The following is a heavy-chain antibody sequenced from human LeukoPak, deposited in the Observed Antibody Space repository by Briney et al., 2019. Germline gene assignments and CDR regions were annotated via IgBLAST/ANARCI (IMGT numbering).Heavy chain of an antibody. Sequence: GRSLRLSCAASGFTFSSYAMSWVRQAPGKGLEWVSAISGSGGSTYYADSVKGRFTISRDNSKNTLYLQMNSLRAEDTAVYYCAKGHHYGDYAPFDYWGQGTLVTVSS. J-gene: IGHJ4*02. CDR1: GFTFSSYA. CDR2: ISGSGGST. CDR3: AKGHHYGDYAPFDY. D-gene: IGHD4-17*01. V-gene: IGHV3-23*01.